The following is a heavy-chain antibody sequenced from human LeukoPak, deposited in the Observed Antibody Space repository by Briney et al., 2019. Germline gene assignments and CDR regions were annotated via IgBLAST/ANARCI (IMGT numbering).Heavy chain of an antibody. CDR2: ISSGGDTI. Sequence: PGGSLRLSCAASEFVFGDFYMSWVRQAPGKGLEWISYISSGGDTIYYADSVKGRLTISRDNAKNSLYLQMNNLRAEDTAVYYCVRGVDGEYGLGTLFDLWGQGNMVTVSS. V-gene: IGHV3-11*01. D-gene: IGHD3-10*01. J-gene: IGHJ5*02. CDR3: VRGVDGEYGLGTLFDL. CDR1: EFVFGDFY.